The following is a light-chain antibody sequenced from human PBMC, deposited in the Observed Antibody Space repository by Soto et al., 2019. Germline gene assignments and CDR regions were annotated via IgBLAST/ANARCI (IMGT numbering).Light chain of an antibody. CDR3: QQDNDWPRT. V-gene: IGKV3-15*01. J-gene: IGKJ1*01. CDR1: QSVSGN. Sequence: EVVMTQSPGTLSVSPGERASLSCRASQSVSGNLAWYQQTPGQAPRLLIHGASTRATGIPARFSGSGSGTDFTLTISSLQSEDFAFYYGQQDNDWPRTVGQGTKVEIK. CDR2: GAS.